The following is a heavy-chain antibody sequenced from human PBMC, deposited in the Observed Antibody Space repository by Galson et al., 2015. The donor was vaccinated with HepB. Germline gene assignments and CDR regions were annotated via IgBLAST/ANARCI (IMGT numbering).Heavy chain of an antibody. CDR1: GSTFTDYS. Sequence: SLRLSCAASGSTFTDYSMSWIRQAPGKGLEWVSYISATGTTTIFYADSVKGRFTISRDNAKNSLYLQMTSLRAEDTAVYYCARATLGWFDPWGQGTLVTVSS. CDR3: ARATLGWFDP. D-gene: IGHD2/OR15-2a*01. J-gene: IGHJ5*02. V-gene: IGHV3-11*01. CDR2: ISATGTTTI.